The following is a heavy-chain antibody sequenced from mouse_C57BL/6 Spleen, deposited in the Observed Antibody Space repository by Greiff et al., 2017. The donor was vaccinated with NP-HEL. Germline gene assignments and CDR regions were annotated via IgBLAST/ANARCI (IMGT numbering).Heavy chain of an antibody. Sequence: QVQLKESGPELVKPGASVKLSCKASGYTFTSYDINWVKQRPGQGLEWIGWIYPRDGSTKYTEKFKGKATLTVDTSSSTAYMELHSLTSEDSAVYFCARSRAYYGSSYEDWYFDVWGTGTTVTVSS. D-gene: IGHD1-1*01. CDR3: ARSRAYYGSSYEDWYFDV. CDR1: GYTFTSYD. V-gene: IGHV1-85*01. J-gene: IGHJ1*03. CDR2: IYPRDGST.